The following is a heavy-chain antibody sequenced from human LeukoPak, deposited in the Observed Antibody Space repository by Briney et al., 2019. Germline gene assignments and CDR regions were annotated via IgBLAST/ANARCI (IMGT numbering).Heavy chain of an antibody. CDR3: AKGDLLWFGESPYYFDY. Sequence: ASVKASCKASGDTFTSYFMHWVRQAPGQGLEWMGIINLSSGTATYTQKFQGRVTMTRDTSTGTVYMELSSLSSEDTAMYYCAKGDLLWFGESPYYFDYWGQGTLVTVSS. CDR2: INLSSGTA. V-gene: IGHV1-46*01. CDR1: GDTFTSYF. D-gene: IGHD3-10*01. J-gene: IGHJ4*02.